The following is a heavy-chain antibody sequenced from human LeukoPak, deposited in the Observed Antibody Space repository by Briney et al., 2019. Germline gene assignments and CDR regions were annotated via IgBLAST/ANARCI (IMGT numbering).Heavy chain of an antibody. CDR1: GYTFTSYA. J-gene: IGHJ4*02. CDR3: AREIVVVPAASPLGY. D-gene: IGHD2-2*01. V-gene: IGHV1-46*01. Sequence: GASVKVSCKASGYTFTSYAMNWVRQAPGQGLEWMGIINPSGGSTSYAQKFQGRVTMTRDTSTSTVYMELSSLRSEDTAVYYCAREIVVVPAASPLGYWGQGTLVTVSS. CDR2: INPSGGST.